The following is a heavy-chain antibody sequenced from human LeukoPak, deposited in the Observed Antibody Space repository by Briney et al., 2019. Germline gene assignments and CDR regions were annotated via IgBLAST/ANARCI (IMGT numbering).Heavy chain of an antibody. J-gene: IGHJ4*02. CDR1: GFTFSNAG. Sequence: GGSLRLSGAAPGFTFSNAGMSWFGQAPGKGLEWVAGIKSKTDGGTTDYAAPVKGRFTISRDDSKNTLYLQMNSLKTEDTAVYYCTTQIGIAVAGLDYWGQGTLVTVSS. D-gene: IGHD6-19*01. CDR3: TTQIGIAVAGLDY. CDR2: IKSKTDGGTT. V-gene: IGHV3-15*01.